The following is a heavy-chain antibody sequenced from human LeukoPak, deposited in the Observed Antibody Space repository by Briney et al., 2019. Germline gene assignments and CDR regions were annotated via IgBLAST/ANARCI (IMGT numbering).Heavy chain of an antibody. CDR2: IHYSGST. D-gene: IGHD2-15*01. CDR3: ARDGCSGAGCYPGWFDP. Sequence: PSETLSLTCSVSGGSIRSGDYYWSWIRQHPGKGLEWIGYIHYSGSTYSNPSLKSRVTISVDTSKNQVSLKMTSVTAADTAVYYCARDGCSGAGCYPGWFDPWGHGTLVTVSS. CDR1: GGSIRSGDYY. J-gene: IGHJ5*02. V-gene: IGHV4-31*03.